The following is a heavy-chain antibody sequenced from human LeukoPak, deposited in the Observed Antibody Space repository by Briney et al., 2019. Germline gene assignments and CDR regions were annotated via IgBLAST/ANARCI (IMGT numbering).Heavy chain of an antibody. J-gene: IGHJ5*02. V-gene: IGHV5-51*01. CDR3: AISTVTTMPFDH. CDR1: GYSFTSYW. D-gene: IGHD4-17*01. CDR2: IFPGDSDI. Sequence: GESLKISCKAYGYSFTSYWIGWVRQMPGKGLGWMGIIFPGDSDIRYSPSFQGRVTISADKSISTAYLQWSSLKASDTAMYYCAISTVTTMPFDHWGQGTPVTVSS.